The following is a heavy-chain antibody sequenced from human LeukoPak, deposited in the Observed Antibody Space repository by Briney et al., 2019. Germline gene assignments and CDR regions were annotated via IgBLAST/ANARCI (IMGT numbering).Heavy chain of an antibody. CDR1: GFTFSAYW. CDR2: INNDGTAT. D-gene: IGHD1-26*01. V-gene: IGHV3-74*01. J-gene: IGHJ4*02. CDR3: AKDQGQWELLQGAFYYFDY. Sequence: HPGGSLRLSCAASGFTFSAYWMHWVRQVPGKGLVWVSRINNDGTATFFADSVKGRFTISRDNAKNTLYLQMNSLRAEDTAVYYCAKDQGQWELLQGAFYYFDYWGQGTLVTVSS.